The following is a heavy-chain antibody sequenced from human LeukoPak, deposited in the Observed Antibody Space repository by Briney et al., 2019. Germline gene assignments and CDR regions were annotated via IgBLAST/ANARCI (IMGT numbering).Heavy chain of an antibody. D-gene: IGHD2-8*01. V-gene: IGHV4-61*08. CDR1: GGSVSSSGYY. CDR2: IYYTGRT. Sequence: PSETLSLTCAVSGGSVSSSGYYWSWIPQPPGKGLEWIAYIYYTGRTNYNPSLKSRVTISLDTPNSQFSLKLSSVTAADTAVYYCARRIESLYYFDYWGQGTLVTVSS. CDR3: ARRIESLYYFDY. J-gene: IGHJ4*02.